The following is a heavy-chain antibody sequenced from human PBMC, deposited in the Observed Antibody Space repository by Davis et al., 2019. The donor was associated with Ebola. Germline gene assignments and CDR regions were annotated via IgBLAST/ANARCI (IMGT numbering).Heavy chain of an antibody. CDR3: VRGSATYPHTKMDY. Sequence: PSETLSLTCTVPGDSTSISSYLWGWFRQSPGRGLEWIGSIFYSGATYYNPSLQSRVAISVDTSKNHFSLRLSSVAAAETAVYYCVRGSATYPHTKMDYWGQGTLVTVS. CDR2: IFYSGAT. D-gene: IGHD1-1*01. CDR1: GDSTSISSYL. V-gene: IGHV4-39*01. J-gene: IGHJ4*02.